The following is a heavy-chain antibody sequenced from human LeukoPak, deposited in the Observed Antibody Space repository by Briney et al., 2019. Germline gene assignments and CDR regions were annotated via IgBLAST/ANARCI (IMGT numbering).Heavy chain of an antibody. V-gene: IGHV4-59*12. CDR2: IYYSGST. Sequence: PSETLFLTCTVSGGSISSYYWSWIRQPPGKGLDWIGYIYYSGSTNYNPSLKSRVTISVDTSKNQFSLKLSSVTAADTAVYYCARVHSSNWYPYNWFDPWGQGTLVTVSS. J-gene: IGHJ5*02. CDR3: ARVHSSNWYPYNWFDP. CDR1: GGSISSYY. D-gene: IGHD6-13*01.